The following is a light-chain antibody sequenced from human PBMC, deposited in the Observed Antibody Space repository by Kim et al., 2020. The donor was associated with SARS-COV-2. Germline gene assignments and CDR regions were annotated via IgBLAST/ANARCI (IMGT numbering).Light chain of an antibody. Sequence: GQRVTISCSGSSSSIESNTVNWYQQLPGTAPKLLIYSNNQRPSGVPDRFSGSKSGTSASLAISGLQSEDEDDYYCEAWDDSLNGVVFGGGTQLTVL. J-gene: IGLJ2*01. V-gene: IGLV1-44*01. CDR2: SNN. CDR3: EAWDDSLNGVV. CDR1: SSSIESNT.